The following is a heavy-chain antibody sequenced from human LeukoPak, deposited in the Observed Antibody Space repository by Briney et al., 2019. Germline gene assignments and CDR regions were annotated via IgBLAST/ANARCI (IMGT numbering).Heavy chain of an antibody. CDR3: ARGYFDNSGYSAPFLS. D-gene: IGHD3-22*01. CDR1: GGSITTYY. CDR2: IHYGGST. J-gene: IGHJ5*02. Sequence: SETLSLTCAVSGGSITTYYWSWIRQPPGKGLEWIAYIHYGGSTNYNPSLKSRVTISVGTSKNQFSLKLSYVTAADTAVYYCARGYFDNSGYSAPFLSWGQGTLVTVSS. V-gene: IGHV4-59*01.